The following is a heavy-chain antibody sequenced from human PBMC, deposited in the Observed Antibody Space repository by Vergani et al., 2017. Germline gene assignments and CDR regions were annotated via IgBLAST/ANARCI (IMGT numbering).Heavy chain of an antibody. CDR2: ISWNSNSI. CDR1: GFTSAGYA. CDR3: AKDLGTSAGGGWFDP. D-gene: IGHD3-10*01. V-gene: IGHV3-9*02. J-gene: IGHJ5*02. Sequence: EVQLEESGGGLVLPGRSLRLSCVASGFTSAGYAMHWVRQAPGKGLEWVSGISWNSNSIGYADSVKGRFTISRDNAKNSLYLQMNRLSAEDTALYYCAKDLGTSAGGGWFDPWGQGTLVTVSS.